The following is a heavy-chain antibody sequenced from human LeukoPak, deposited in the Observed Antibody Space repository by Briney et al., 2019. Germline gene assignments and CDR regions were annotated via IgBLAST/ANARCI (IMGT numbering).Heavy chain of an antibody. Sequence: GGSLRLSCAASGFTFSCYWMSWVRQAPGKGLEWVANIKQDGSEKYYVDSVKGRFTISRDNAKNSLYLQMNSLRAEDTAVYYCARVCSGGSCYPLGDAFDIWGQGTMVTVSS. J-gene: IGHJ3*02. CDR2: IKQDGSEK. CDR3: ARVCSGGSCYPLGDAFDI. V-gene: IGHV3-7*01. CDR1: GFTFSCYW. D-gene: IGHD2-15*01.